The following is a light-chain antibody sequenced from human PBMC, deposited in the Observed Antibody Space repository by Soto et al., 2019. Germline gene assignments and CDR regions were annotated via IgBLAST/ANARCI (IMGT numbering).Light chain of an antibody. Sequence: QSVLTQPPSVSGAPGQRVTISCTGSSSNIGAGYDVHWYQQLPGTAPKLLIYGNSNRPSGVPDRFSGSKSGTSASLAITGLQAEDDADYYCQSYDRSLSGSVVFGGGTKLTVL. CDR2: GNS. V-gene: IGLV1-40*01. CDR3: QSYDRSLSGSVV. CDR1: SSNIGAGYD. J-gene: IGLJ2*01.